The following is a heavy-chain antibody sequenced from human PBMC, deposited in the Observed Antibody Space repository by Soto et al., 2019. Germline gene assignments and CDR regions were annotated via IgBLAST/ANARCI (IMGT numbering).Heavy chain of an antibody. Sequence: PLALSCSVPQACRDSAHWSNWVRHPTDKGLEWIGQISHSGSTNYNPSLTSRVNKSVDKSKNHFSLNLTSVTAADTAVYYGAPRQFWSGPWTETRRDYWGQGTLV. CDR3: APRQFWSGPWTETRRDY. J-gene: IGHJ4*02. CDR1: QACRDSAHW. V-gene: IGHV4-4*02. CDR2: ISHSGST. D-gene: IGHD3-3*01.